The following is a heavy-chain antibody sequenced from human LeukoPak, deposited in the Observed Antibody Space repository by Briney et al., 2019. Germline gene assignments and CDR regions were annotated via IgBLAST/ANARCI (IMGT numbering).Heavy chain of an antibody. CDR2: VSKTGNT. V-gene: IGHV4-59*08. CDR1: GASLTTHY. D-gene: IGHD1-26*01. CDR3: ARRGAPSKFYYFDS. Sequence: SETLTLTCTVSGASLTTHYWTWIRQPPGKGLEWIGFVSKTGNTNYNASLKSRVTISADTSKNTFSLKLSSLTAADTAVYFCARRGAPSKFYYFDSWGQGTLVTVSS. J-gene: IGHJ4*02.